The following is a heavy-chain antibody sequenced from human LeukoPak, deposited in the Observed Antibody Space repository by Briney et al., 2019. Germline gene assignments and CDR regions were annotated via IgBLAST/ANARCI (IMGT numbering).Heavy chain of an antibody. D-gene: IGHD1-14*01. Sequence: GGSLRLSCAASGFTFSSYAMSWVRQAPGKGLEWVSVIYSGGSTYYADSVKGRFTISRDNSKNTLYLQMNSLRAEDTAVYYCASGLPPGIIDYWGQGTLVTVSS. J-gene: IGHJ4*02. CDR2: IYSGGST. CDR3: ASGLPPGIIDY. V-gene: IGHV3-23*03. CDR1: GFTFSSYA.